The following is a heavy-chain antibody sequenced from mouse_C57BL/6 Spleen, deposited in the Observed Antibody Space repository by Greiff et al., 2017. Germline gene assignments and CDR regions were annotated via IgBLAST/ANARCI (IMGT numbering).Heavy chain of an antibody. CDR3: ARACYGSLYYFDC. V-gene: IGHV1-64*01. CDR2: IHPNSGST. Sequence: QVQLQQPGAELVKPGASVKLSCKASGYTFTSYWMHWVKQRPGQGLEWIGMIHPNSGSTNYNEKFKSKATLTVDKSSSTAYMQLSSLTSEDSAVYYCARACYGSLYYFDCWGQGTTLTVSS. CDR1: GYTFTSYW. D-gene: IGHD1-1*01. J-gene: IGHJ2*01.